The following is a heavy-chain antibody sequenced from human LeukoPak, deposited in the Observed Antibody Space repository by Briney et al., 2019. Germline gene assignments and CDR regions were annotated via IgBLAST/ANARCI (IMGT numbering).Heavy chain of an antibody. CDR3: ARTKSEYYDILTGYYFDLAFDI. J-gene: IGHJ3*02. V-gene: IGHV1-69*05. Sequence: SVKVSCKASGGTFSGYAISWVRQAPGQGLEWMGRIIPIFSTANYAQKFQGRVTITTDESTSTAYMELSSLRSEDTAVYYCARTKSEYYDILTGYYFDLAFDIWGQGTMVTVSS. CDR1: GGTFSGYA. D-gene: IGHD3-9*01. CDR2: IIPIFSTA.